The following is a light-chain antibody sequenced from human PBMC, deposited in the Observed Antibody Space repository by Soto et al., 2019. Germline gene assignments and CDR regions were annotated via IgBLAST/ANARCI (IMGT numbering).Light chain of an antibody. J-gene: IGLJ1*01. Sequence: QSALTQPASVSGSPRQSITISCTGTSSDVGSYTLVSWYQQHPGKAPKLMIYEGSKRPSGVSNRFSGSKSGNTASLTISGLQAEDEADYYCNSYTTLSNRVFGTGTKVTVL. CDR2: EGS. V-gene: IGLV2-14*02. CDR3: NSYTTLSNRV. CDR1: SSDVGSYTL.